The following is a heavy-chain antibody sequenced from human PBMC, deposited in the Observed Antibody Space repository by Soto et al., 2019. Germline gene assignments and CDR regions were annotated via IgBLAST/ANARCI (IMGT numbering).Heavy chain of an antibody. D-gene: IGHD2-15*01. V-gene: IGHV3-23*01. CDR3: ATNPGVNCSGGSCYSGNWFDP. J-gene: IGHJ5*02. CDR1: GFTFSSYA. Sequence: GGSLRLSCAASGFTFSSYAMSWVRQAPGKGLEWVSAISGSGGSTYYADSVKGRFTISRDNSKNTLYLQMNSLRAEDTAVYYCATNPGVNCSGGSCYSGNWFDPWGQGTLVTVSS. CDR2: ISGSGGST.